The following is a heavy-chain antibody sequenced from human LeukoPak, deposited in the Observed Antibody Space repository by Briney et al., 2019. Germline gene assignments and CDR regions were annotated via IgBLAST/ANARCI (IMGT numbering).Heavy chain of an antibody. CDR2: INTDGSST. CDR1: GFTFSNYW. Sequence: GGSLRLSCAASGFTFSNYWMHWFRQAPGKGLVWVSRINTDGSSTSYADSVKGRFTISRDNAKNTLYLQMNSLRAEDTAVYYCARLGESTTDFDYWGQGTLVTVSS. J-gene: IGHJ4*02. V-gene: IGHV3-74*01. D-gene: IGHD1-14*01. CDR3: ARLGESTTDFDY.